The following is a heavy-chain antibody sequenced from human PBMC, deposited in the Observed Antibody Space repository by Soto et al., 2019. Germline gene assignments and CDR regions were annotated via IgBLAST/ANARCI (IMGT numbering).Heavy chain of an antibody. CDR2: IYYSGST. Sequence: SETLSLTCTVSGGSISSSSYYWGWIRQPPGKGLEWIGNIYYSGSTYYNPSLKSRVTISVDTSKNQFSLKLSSVTAADTAVYYCARERLTYYYDSSAYLFDYWGQGTLVTVSS. D-gene: IGHD3-22*01. V-gene: IGHV4-39*07. J-gene: IGHJ4*02. CDR1: GGSISSSSYY. CDR3: ARERLTYYYDSSAYLFDY.